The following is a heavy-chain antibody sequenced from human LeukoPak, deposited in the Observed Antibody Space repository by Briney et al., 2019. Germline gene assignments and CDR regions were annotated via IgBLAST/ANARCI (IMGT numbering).Heavy chain of an antibody. CDR2: ISYDGSYK. J-gene: IGHJ4*02. D-gene: IGHD1-26*01. CDR3: ARPPTTEYYFQY. Sequence: PGGSLRLSCAASGFTFSTFVMHWVRQAPGKGLEWVAIISYDGSYKDYADSVKGRFTISRDYSKNSLYLQMTSLRAEDTAVYYCARPPTTEYYFQYRGQGTPVTVSS. CDR1: GFTFSTFV. V-gene: IGHV3-30*03.